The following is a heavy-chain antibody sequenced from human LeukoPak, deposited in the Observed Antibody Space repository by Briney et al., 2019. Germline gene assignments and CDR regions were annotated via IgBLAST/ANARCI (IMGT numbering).Heavy chain of an antibody. V-gene: IGHV4-61*02. D-gene: IGHD1-14*01. Sequence: SQTLSLTCTVSGASISSGYYYWSWIRQPAGKGLEWVGRIYTGGSTNYNPSLKSRVTISLDTSKNQFSLKLSSVTAADTAVYYCVRATNPGFGSYYFDYWGQGTLVTVSS. CDR1: GASISSGYYY. CDR3: VRATNPGFGSYYFDY. CDR2: IYTGGST. J-gene: IGHJ4*02.